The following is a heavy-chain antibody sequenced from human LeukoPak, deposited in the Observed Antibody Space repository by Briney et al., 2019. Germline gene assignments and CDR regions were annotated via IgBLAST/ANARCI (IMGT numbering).Heavy chain of an antibody. CDR1: GLTFSSYW. CDR2: IKQDGSEK. CDR3: ARDQTTVTPFYYYYYMDV. V-gene: IGHV3-7*01. J-gene: IGHJ6*03. Sequence: PGGSLRLSCAASGLTFSSYWMSWVRQAPGKGLEWVANIKQDGSEKYYVDSVKGRFTISRDNAKNSLYLQMNSLRAEDTAVYYCARDQTTVTPFYYYYYMDVWGKGTTVTISS. D-gene: IGHD4-17*01.